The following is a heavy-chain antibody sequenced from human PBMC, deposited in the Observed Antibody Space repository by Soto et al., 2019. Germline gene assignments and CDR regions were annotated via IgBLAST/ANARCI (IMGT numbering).Heavy chain of an antibody. D-gene: IGHD2-2*01. CDR2: IYYSGST. Sequence: KASETLSLTCTVSGGSVSSGSYYWSWIRQPPGKGLEWIGYIYYSGSTNYNPSLKSRVTISLDTSTNQFSLELRSVTAADTAVYYCARRETSAAYYYYFCVMDVWGQGTAAADSS. CDR3: ARRETSAAYYYYFCVMDV. J-gene: IGHJ6*02. V-gene: IGHV4-61*01. CDR1: GGSVSSGSYY.